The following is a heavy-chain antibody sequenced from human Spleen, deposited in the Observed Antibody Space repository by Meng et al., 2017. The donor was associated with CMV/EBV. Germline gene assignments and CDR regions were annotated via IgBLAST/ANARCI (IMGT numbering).Heavy chain of an antibody. CDR3: ARTAATEPGAFDV. CDR2: ISYDATSK. V-gene: IGHV3-30-3*01. D-gene: IGHD1-1*01. J-gene: IGHJ3*01. CDR1: GFTFSDYP. Sequence: GESLKISCAASGFTFSDYPMHWVRQAPGRGLEWLTIISYDATSKYDADSVKGRFTISRDNSKKMVYLQMNSLRPEDTAVYYCARTAATEPGAFDVWGQGTMVTVSS.